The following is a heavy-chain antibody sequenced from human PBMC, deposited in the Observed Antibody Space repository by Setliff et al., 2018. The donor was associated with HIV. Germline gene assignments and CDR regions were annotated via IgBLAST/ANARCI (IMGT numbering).Heavy chain of an antibody. J-gene: IGHJ5*02. D-gene: IGHD2-21*02. CDR1: GFIFSNAW. CDR3: VRVVTFFSTGPHFDP. Sequence: GGSLRLSCAASGFIFSNAWMNWVRQAPGKGLEWVASLTPDGGQVYYADSVRGRFTISRDNGKNSLTLQMNSLRAEDTGVYYCVRVVTFFSTGPHFDPWGQGTLVTVSS. V-gene: IGHV3-7*01. CDR2: LTPDGGQV.